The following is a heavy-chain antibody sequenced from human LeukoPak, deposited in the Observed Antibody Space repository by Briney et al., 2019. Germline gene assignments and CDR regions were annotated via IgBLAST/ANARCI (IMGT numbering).Heavy chain of an antibody. CDR3: ARRRAGGRLGYFDY. J-gene: IGHJ4*02. CDR2: IYYSGST. D-gene: IGHD2-8*02. Sequence: SETLSLTCTVSGGSISTYYWSWIRQPPGKGLEWIGYIYYSGSTNYNPSLKSRVTISVDTSKNQFSLKLSSVTAADTAVYYCARRRAGGRLGYFDYWGQGTLVTVSS. V-gene: IGHV4-59*01. CDR1: GGSISTYY.